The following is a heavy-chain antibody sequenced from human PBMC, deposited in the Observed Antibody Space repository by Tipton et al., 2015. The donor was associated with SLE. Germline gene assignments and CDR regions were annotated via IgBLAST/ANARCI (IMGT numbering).Heavy chain of an antibody. D-gene: IGHD3-9*01. CDR3: ARDPVRFFDLSLRDY. Sequence: QSGAEVKKPGASMKVSCKASGYTFTDYYIHWLRQAPGQGLEWMGWISAYNGNINYAQKFQGRVTMTTDTSTNTGYMELRSLRSDDTAVYYCARDPVRFFDLSLRDYWGQGTLVTVSS. J-gene: IGHJ4*02. CDR2: ISAYNGNI. CDR1: GYTFTDYY. V-gene: IGHV1-18*04.